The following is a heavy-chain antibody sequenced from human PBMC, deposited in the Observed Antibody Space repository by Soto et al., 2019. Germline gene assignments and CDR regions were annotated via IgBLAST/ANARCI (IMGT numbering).Heavy chain of an antibody. Sequence: GGSLRLSCAASGFTVSSNYMSWVRQAPGKGLEWVSVIYSGGSTYYADSVKGRFTISRHNSKNTLYLQMNSLRAEDTAVYYCARTYSSGWPDAFDIWGQGTMVTVSS. D-gene: IGHD6-19*01. CDR1: GFTVSSNY. CDR2: IYSGGST. CDR3: ARTYSSGWPDAFDI. J-gene: IGHJ3*02. V-gene: IGHV3-53*04.